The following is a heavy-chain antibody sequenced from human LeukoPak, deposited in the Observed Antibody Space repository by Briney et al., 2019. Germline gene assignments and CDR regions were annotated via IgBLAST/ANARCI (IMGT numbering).Heavy chain of an antibody. D-gene: IGHD3-10*01. Sequence: GASVKVSCKASGYTFTSYDINWVRQATGQGLEWMGWMNPNSGNTGYAQKFQGRVTMTRNTSISTAYMELSSLRSEDTAVYYCARGPDTNLLLWFGSGVKWFDPWGQGTLVNVFS. CDR3: ARGPDTNLLLWFGSGVKWFDP. CDR1: GYTFTSYD. CDR2: MNPNSGNT. J-gene: IGHJ5*02. V-gene: IGHV1-8*01.